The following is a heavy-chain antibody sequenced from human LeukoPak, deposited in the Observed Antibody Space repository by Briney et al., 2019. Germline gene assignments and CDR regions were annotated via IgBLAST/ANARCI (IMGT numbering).Heavy chain of an antibody. CDR2: ISGSGGGT. J-gene: IGHJ1*01. D-gene: IGHD1-26*01. V-gene: IGHV3-23*01. CDR1: GFTFNSFA. CDR3: ARPGIAGGEYFQH. Sequence: GGSLRLSCAASGFTFNSFAMSWVRQAPGKGLEWVSGISGSGGGTYYADSVKGRFTISRDNSKNTLYLQMNSLGVEDTAVYYCARPGIAGGEYFQHWGQGTLVTVSS.